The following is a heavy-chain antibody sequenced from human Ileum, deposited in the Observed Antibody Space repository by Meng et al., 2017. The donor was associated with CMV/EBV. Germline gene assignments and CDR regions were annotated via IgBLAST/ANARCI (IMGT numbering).Heavy chain of an antibody. CDR2: IYWNDDK. Sequence: FSLRTRGVGVRWIRQPPVRALEWLALIYWNDDKRYSPSLKSRLTITKDTSKNQVVLTMTNMDPVDTATYYCTHATRTSTWDSGTSDYWGQGTLVTVSS. D-gene: IGHD6-13*01. CDR1: FSLRTRGVG. J-gene: IGHJ4*02. CDR3: THATRTSTWDSGTSDY. V-gene: IGHV2-5*01.